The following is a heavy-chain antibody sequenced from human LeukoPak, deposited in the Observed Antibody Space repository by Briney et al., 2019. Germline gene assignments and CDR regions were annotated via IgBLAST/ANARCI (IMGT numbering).Heavy chain of an antibody. D-gene: IGHD3-10*01. Sequence: NPSETLSLTCTVSGDSISSSTYYWGWIRQPPGKGLEWIESIYYSESIYYNPSLKSRVTISVDTSKNQFSLKLSSVTAADTAVYYCARLGDYGSGSSSYWGQGTLVTVSS. CDR1: GDSISSSTYY. CDR2: IYYSESI. V-gene: IGHV4-39*01. CDR3: ARLGDYGSGSSSY. J-gene: IGHJ4*02.